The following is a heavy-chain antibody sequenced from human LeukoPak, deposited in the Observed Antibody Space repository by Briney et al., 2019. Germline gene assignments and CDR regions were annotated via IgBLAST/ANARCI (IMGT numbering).Heavy chain of an antibody. CDR3: ARDFTLTMVRGAPLGY. D-gene: IGHD3-10*01. J-gene: IGHJ4*02. V-gene: IGHV4-4*07. CDR2: IYSSRGT. Sequence: SETLSLTCTVSDASITNYYWGWIRQPAGKGLEWIGRIYSSRGTDYNPSLRSRLTISMDTSKNQFSLKLRSVTAADTAVYYCARDFTLTMVRGAPLGYWGQGTLVTVSS. CDR1: DASITNYY.